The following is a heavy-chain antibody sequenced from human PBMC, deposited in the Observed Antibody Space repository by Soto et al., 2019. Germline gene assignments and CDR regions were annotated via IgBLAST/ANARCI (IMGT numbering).Heavy chain of an antibody. CDR2: IYSSGST. J-gene: IGHJ5*02. CDR1: GFTVSDNY. D-gene: IGHD2-2*01. Sequence: PGGSLRLSCAAFGFTVSDNYMSWVRQAPGKRLEWVSVIYSSGSTYYPDSVKGRFTISRDNSNNILYLQMNSLRVEDTAVYYCARFPRRTKYVDEFDPWGQGDMVTVSS. CDR3: ARFPRRTKYVDEFDP. V-gene: IGHV3-66*01.